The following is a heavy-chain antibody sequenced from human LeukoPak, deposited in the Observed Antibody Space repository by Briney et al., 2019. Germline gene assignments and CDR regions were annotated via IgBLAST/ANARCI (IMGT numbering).Heavy chain of an antibody. Sequence: GGSLRLSCAASGFTFSSYGMHWVRQAPGKGLEWVAFIRYDGSNKYYADSVKGRFTISRDNSKNTLYLQMNSLRAEDTAVYYCAKALHRPADGTPNFWGQGTLVTVSS. D-gene: IGHD6-13*01. V-gene: IGHV3-30*02. CDR1: GFTFSSYG. CDR3: AKALHRPADGTPNF. J-gene: IGHJ4*02. CDR2: IRYDGSNK.